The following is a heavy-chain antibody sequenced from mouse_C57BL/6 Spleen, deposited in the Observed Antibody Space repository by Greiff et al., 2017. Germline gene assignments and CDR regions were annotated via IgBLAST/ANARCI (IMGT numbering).Heavy chain of an antibody. CDR1: GFTFTDYY. Sequence: DVMLVESGGGLVQPGGSLSLSCAASGFTFTDYYMSWVRQPPGKALEWLGFIRNKANGYTTEYSASVKGRFTISRDNSQSILYLQMNALRAEDSATYYCARSYDYESYFDYWGQGTTLTVSS. CDR3: ARSYDYESYFDY. CDR2: IRNKANGYTT. V-gene: IGHV7-3*01. D-gene: IGHD2-4*01. J-gene: IGHJ2*01.